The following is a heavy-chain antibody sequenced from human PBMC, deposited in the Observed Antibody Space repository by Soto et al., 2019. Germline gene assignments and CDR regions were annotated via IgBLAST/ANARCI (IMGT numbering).Heavy chain of an antibody. J-gene: IGHJ3*02. Sequence: QVQLVESGGGVVQPGRSLRLSCAASGFTFSSYGMHWVRQAPGKGLEWVAVIWYDGSNKYYADSVKGRFTISRDNSKNTLDLQMNSLRAQDTAVYYCARDSPYDFRSGYHGAAAFDIWGQGTMVTVSS. CDR1: GFTFSSYG. V-gene: IGHV3-33*01. CDR2: IWYDGSNK. D-gene: IGHD3-3*01. CDR3: ARDSPYDFRSGYHGAAAFDI.